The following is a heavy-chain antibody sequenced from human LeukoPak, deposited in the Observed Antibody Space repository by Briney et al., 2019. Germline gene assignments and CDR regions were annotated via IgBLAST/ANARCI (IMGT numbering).Heavy chain of an antibody. Sequence: GGSLRLSCAASGITFSGAWMHWVRQAPGKGLVWVSRINGDGSFRRYANSVKGRFTISRDNAKNTLFLQMDSLRAEDTAVYYCARVSGPGMNEYYHLWGQGTLVTVSS. CDR2: INGDGSFR. V-gene: IGHV3-74*01. CDR3: ARVSGPGMNEYYHL. D-gene: IGHD3-10*01. J-gene: IGHJ1*01. CDR1: GITFSGAW.